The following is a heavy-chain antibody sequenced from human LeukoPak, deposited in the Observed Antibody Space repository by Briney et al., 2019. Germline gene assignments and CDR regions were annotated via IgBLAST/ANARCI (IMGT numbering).Heavy chain of an antibody. Sequence: GGFLRLSCAASGFTFSSYGMHWVRQAPGKGLEWVAFIRYDGSNKYYADFVKGRFTISRDNYKNTLYLQMNSLRAEETAVYYCAKDLGSFAGYGSGSYYTPRGMDVWGKGTTVTISS. CDR1: GFTFSSYG. CDR2: IRYDGSNK. J-gene: IGHJ6*03. CDR3: AKDLGSFAGYGSGSYYTPRGMDV. D-gene: IGHD3-10*01. V-gene: IGHV3-30*02.